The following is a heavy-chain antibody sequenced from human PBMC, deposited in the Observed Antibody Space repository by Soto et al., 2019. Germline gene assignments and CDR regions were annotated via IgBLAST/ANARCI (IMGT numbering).Heavy chain of an antibody. Sequence: EPLSLACPGSGGSVSSGRYYLSWTQQPPGKGLEWIGYIYYTGRTNYNPSLKSRVTMSVDTSKNQLSLELSSVTAADTAVYYCARDSSGWKNFGMDGWGQGTKVTFSS. CDR3: ARDSSGWKNFGMDG. V-gene: IGHV4-61*01. CDR1: GGSVSSGRYY. D-gene: IGHD6-19*01. J-gene: IGHJ6*02. CDR2: IYYTGRT.